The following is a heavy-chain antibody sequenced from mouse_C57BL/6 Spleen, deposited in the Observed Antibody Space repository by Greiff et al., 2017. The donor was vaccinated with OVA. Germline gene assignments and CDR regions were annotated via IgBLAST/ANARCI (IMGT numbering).Heavy chain of an antibody. Sequence: QVQLQQSGADLAKPGASVKLSCKASGYTFTSYWMHWVKQRPGQGLEWIGYINPSSGYTKYNQKFKDKATLTADKSSSTAYMQLSSLTYEDSAVYYCASPIYYDYDRFAYWGQGTLVTVSA. CDR1: GYTFTSYW. CDR2: INPSSGYT. CDR3: ASPIYYDYDRFAY. D-gene: IGHD2-4*01. V-gene: IGHV1-7*01. J-gene: IGHJ3*01.